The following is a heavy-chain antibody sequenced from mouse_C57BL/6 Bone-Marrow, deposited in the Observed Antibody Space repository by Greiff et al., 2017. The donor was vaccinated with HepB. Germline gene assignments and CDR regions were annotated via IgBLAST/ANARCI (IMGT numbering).Heavy chain of an antibody. J-gene: IGHJ3*01. Sequence: QVQLQQSGAELARPGASVKLSCKASGYTFTSYGISWVKQRTGQGLEWIGEIYPRSGNTYYNEKFKGKATLTADKSSSTAYMELRSLTSEDSAVYFCARRFRFITNPWFAYWGQGTLVTVSA. CDR2: IYPRSGNT. D-gene: IGHD1-1*01. V-gene: IGHV1-81*01. CDR3: ARRFRFITNPWFAY. CDR1: GYTFTSYG.